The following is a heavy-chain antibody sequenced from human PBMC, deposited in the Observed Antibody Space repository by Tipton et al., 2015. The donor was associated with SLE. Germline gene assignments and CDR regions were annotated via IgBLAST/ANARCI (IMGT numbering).Heavy chain of an antibody. CDR1: GGSLSRYF. V-gene: IGHV4-4*07. J-gene: IGHJ4*02. Sequence: LRLSCSVPGGSLSRYFWSWIRQPAGKGLEWIGRVYSSWSTIYNPSPKRRINLSLDTSQNQFSLSVNSVTAADTAVDYCARGGGSYYDYWGQGTLVTVSS. D-gene: IGHD1-26*01. CDR2: VYSSWST. CDR3: ARGGGSYYDY.